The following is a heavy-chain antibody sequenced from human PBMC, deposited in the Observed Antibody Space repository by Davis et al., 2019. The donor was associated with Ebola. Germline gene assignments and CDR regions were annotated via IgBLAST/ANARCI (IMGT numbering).Heavy chain of an antibody. CDR2: IIPILGIA. Sequence: SVKVSCKASGGTFSSYAISWVRQAPGQGLEWMGRIIPILGIANYAQKFQVRVTITADKSTSTAYMELSSLRSEDTAVYYCARDFKVTNGYYYYGMDVWGQGTTVTVSS. V-gene: IGHV1-69*04. CDR1: GGTFSSYA. CDR3: ARDFKVTNGYYYYGMDV. J-gene: IGHJ6*02. D-gene: IGHD2-8*01.